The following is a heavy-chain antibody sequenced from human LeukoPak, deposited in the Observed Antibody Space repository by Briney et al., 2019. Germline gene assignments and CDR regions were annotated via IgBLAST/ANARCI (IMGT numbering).Heavy chain of an antibody. CDR3: ARAVTCSSTSCYNYFDH. CDR2: IYHSGST. Sequence: SETLSLTCAVSGGSISSSNWWSWVRQPPGKGLEWIGEIYHSGSTNYNPSLKSRVTISVDKSKNQFSLKLSSVTAADTAVYYCARAVTCSSTSCYNYFDHWGQGTLVTVSS. J-gene: IGHJ4*02. CDR1: GGSISSSNW. D-gene: IGHD2-2*02. V-gene: IGHV4-4*02.